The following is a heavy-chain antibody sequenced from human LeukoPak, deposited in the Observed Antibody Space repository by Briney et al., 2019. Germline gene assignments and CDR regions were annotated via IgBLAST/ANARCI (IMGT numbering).Heavy chain of an antibody. Sequence: KPGGSLRLSCAASGFTFNSYSMNWVRQAPGKGLEWVSSISSSSSYVYYADSVKGRFTISRDNAKNSLYLQMNSLRAEDTAVYYCARSRGVTTWGYNWFDPWGQGTLFTVSS. CDR1: GFTFNSYS. CDR2: ISSSSSYV. V-gene: IGHV3-21*01. CDR3: ARSRGVTTWGYNWFDP. D-gene: IGHD4-17*01. J-gene: IGHJ5*02.